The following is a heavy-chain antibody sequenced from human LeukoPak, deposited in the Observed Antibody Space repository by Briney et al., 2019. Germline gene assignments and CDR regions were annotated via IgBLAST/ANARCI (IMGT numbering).Heavy chain of an antibody. CDR1: GFTFSSYS. D-gene: IGHD2-2*03. Sequence: PGGSLRLSCVASGFTFSSYSMNWVRQAPGKGLEWVSSISSSSSYIYYADSVKGRFTISRDNAKNSLYLQMNSLRAEDTAVYYCAREMDSSNAFDIWGQGTMVTVSS. V-gene: IGHV3-21*01. CDR2: ISSSSSYI. J-gene: IGHJ3*02. CDR3: AREMDSSNAFDI.